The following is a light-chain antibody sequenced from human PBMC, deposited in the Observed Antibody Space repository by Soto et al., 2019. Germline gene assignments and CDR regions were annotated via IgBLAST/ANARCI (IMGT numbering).Light chain of an antibody. CDR3: SSYTSSSTWV. J-gene: IGLJ3*02. Sequence: QSALTQPASVSGSPGQSITISCTGTSSDVGGYNYVSWYQQHPGKAPKLMIYEVSNRTSGVSNLFSGSKSGNTASLTISGLKAAEEADYYCSSYTSSSTWVFGGGTKLTVL. CDR2: EVS. V-gene: IGLV2-14*01. CDR1: SSDVGGYNY.